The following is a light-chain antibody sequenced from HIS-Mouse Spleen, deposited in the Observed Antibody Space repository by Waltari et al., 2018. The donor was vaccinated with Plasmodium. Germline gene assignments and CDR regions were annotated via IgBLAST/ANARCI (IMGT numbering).Light chain of an antibody. CDR3: YSTDSSGNHRV. CDR2: EYS. V-gene: IGLV3-10*01. CDR1: ALPKKY. Sequence: SYELTQPPSVSVSPGQTARITCSGDALPKKYAYWYQQKSGQAPVRVIYEYSEPPSGIPERFSGSSSGTMASLTISGAQVEDEADYYCYSTDSSGNHRVFGGGTKLTVL. J-gene: IGLJ3*02.